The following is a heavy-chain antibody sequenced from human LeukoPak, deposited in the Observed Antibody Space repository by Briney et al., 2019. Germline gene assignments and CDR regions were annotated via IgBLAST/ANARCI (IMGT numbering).Heavy chain of an antibody. CDR2: ISGSSGII. V-gene: IGHV3-48*04. CDR1: GFTFNTYT. D-gene: IGHD6-19*01. Sequence: QPGGSLRLSCAASGFTFNTYTMNWVRQAPGKGLEWVSYISGSSGIIDYADSVRGRFTISRDNAKNTLYLQMNSLRAEDTAVYYCARGSGWFYFDYWGQGTLVTVSS. CDR3: ARGSGWFYFDY. J-gene: IGHJ4*02.